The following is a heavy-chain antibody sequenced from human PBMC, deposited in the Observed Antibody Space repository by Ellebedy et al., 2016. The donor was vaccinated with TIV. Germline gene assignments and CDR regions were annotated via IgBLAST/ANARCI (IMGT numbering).Heavy chain of an antibody. CDR2: INPSGGST. D-gene: IGHD2-21*01. CDR1: GYTFTSYR. CDR3: ARDGTYGMDV. V-gene: IGHV1-46*01. Sequence: AASVKVSCKASGYTFTSYRMHWARQAPGQGLEWMGIINPSGGSTTYSAKFQGRVTMTRDRSTSTGYMELSSLRSEDTAVYYCARDGTYGMDVWGQGTTVSVSS. J-gene: IGHJ6*02.